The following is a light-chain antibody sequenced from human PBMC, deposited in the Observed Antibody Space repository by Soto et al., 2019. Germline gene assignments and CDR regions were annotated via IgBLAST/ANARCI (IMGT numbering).Light chain of an antibody. V-gene: IGKV3-20*01. CDR1: QSVSSSY. Sequence: EIVLTHSPGTLSLSPGERVTLSCRASQSVSSSYLAWYQQKPGQAPRLLIYGASSRATGIPDRFSGSGSGTDFTLTISRLEPEDFAVYYCQQYGSSPRFTFGPGTKVDIK. J-gene: IGKJ3*01. CDR3: QQYGSSPRFT. CDR2: GAS.